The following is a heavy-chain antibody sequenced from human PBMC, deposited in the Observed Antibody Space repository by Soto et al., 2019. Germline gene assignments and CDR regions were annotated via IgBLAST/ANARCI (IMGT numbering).Heavy chain of an antibody. J-gene: IGHJ4*02. CDR1: GRTFSSYA. CDR3: ARSLGYCSSTSCYPSDY. Sequence: GGSLRLSCAASGRTFSSYAMSWVSQAPGKGLEWVSAISGSGGSTYYADSVKGRFTISRDNSKNTLYLQMNSLRAEDTAVYYCARSLGYCSSTSCYPSDYWGQGTLVTVSS. V-gene: IGHV3-23*01. D-gene: IGHD2-2*01. CDR2: ISGSGGST.